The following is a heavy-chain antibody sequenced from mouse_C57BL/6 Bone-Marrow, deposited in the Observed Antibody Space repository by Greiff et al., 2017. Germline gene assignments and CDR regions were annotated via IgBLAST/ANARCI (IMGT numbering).Heavy chain of an antibody. V-gene: IGHV10-3*01. CDR3: VGEGITTVVATSMDY. CDR1: GFTFNTYA. CDR2: IRSKSSNYAT. D-gene: IGHD1-1*01. Sequence: EVQLVESGGGLVQPKGSLKLSCAASGFTFNTYAMHWVRQAPGKGLEWVARIRSKSSNYATYYADSVKDRFTISRDESQSMLYLQMNNLKTEDTAMYYCVGEGITTVVATSMDYWGQGTSVTVSS. J-gene: IGHJ4*01.